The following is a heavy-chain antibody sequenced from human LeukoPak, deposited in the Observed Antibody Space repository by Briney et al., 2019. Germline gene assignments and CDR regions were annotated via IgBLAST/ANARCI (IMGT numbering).Heavy chain of an antibody. J-gene: IGHJ6*02. CDR1: GYSFTSYW. Sequence: GESLKISCKGSGYSFTSYWIGWVRQMPGKGLEWMGIIYPGDSDTRYSPSFQGQVTISADKSISTAYLQWSSLKASDTAMYYRARTGAAGSYYYYYGMDVWGQGTTVTVSS. V-gene: IGHV5-51*01. CDR2: IYPGDSDT. D-gene: IGHD6-13*01. CDR3: ARTGAAGSYYYYYGMDV.